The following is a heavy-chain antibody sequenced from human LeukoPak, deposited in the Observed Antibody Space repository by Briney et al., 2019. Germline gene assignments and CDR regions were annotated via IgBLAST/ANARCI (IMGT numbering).Heavy chain of an antibody. J-gene: IGHJ5*02. V-gene: IGHV5-51*01. D-gene: IGHD5-18*01. CDR3: ARGSNSYGYKFDP. CDR1: GYSFTSYR. CDR2: IYPGDSDT. Sequence: GESLKISCKGSGYSFTSYRIGWVRQMPGKGLEWMGIIYPGDSDTRYSPSFQGQVTISADKSINTAYLQWSSLKASDTAIYYCARGSNSYGYKFDPWGQGTLVTVSS.